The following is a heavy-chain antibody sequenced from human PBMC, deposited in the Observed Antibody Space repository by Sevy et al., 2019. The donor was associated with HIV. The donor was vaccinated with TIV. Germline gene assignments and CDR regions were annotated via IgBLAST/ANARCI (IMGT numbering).Heavy chain of an antibody. V-gene: IGHV4-4*07. CDR3: ARGGDMIRGAIGSEYAFFHMDV. CDR1: GDAISDYH. CDR2: IFGSGIT. Sequence: SETLSLTCSVSGDAISDYHWTWLRQPAGKGLEWSGHIFGSGITRFNPSLKTRVTMSADRSKNQFSVMLTSATTADTAVYYCARGGDMIRGAIGSEYAFFHMDVWGPGTTVTVSS. D-gene: IGHD3-10*01. J-gene: IGHJ6*02.